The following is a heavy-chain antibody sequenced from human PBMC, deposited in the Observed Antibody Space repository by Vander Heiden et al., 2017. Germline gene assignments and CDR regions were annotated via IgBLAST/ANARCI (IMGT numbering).Heavy chain of an antibody. CDR3: AKAIGYCSGGSCYSGAFDI. CDR2: ISWNSGSI. Sequence: EVQLVESGGGLVQPGRSLRLSCAASGFTFDDYAMHWVRQAPGKGLEWVSGISWNSGSIGYADSVKGRFTISRDNAKNSLYLQMNRLRAEDTALYYCAKAIGYCSGGSCYSGAFDIWGQGTMVTVSS. V-gene: IGHV3-9*01. CDR1: GFTFDDYA. D-gene: IGHD2-15*01. J-gene: IGHJ3*02.